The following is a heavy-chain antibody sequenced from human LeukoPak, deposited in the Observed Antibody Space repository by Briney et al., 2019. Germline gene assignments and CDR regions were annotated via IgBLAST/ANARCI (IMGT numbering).Heavy chain of an antibody. Sequence: PGRSLRLSCAASGFTFSSYAMSWVRQAPGKGLEWVSAISGSGGSTYYADSVKGRFTISRDNSKNTLYLQMNSLRAEDTAVYYCASPILEWFLSLGAFDIWGQGTMVTVSS. J-gene: IGHJ3*02. D-gene: IGHD3-3*01. CDR2: ISGSGGST. V-gene: IGHV3-23*01. CDR3: ASPILEWFLSLGAFDI. CDR1: GFTFSSYA.